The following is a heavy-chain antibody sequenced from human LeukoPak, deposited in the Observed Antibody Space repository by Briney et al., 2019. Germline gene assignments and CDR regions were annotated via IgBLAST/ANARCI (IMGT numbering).Heavy chain of an antibody. CDR2: IYTSGST. CDR3: SRDRVLGSGSLDA. J-gene: IGHJ5*02. CDR1: GGSISNYY. D-gene: IGHD3-10*01. V-gene: IGHV4-4*07. Sequence: SETLSLTCTVSGGSISNYYWSWIRQPAGKGLEWIGRIYTSGSTNYNPSLKSRVTMSVDTSKNQFSLKLSSVTAADTAVYYCSRDRVLGSGSLDAWGQGTLVSVSS.